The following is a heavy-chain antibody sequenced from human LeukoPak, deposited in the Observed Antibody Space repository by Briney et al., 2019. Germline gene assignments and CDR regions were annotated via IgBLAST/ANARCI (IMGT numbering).Heavy chain of an antibody. J-gene: IGHJ4*02. D-gene: IGHD6-13*01. CDR1: GYTFTGYY. Sequence: ASVKVSCKASGYTFTGYYMHWVRQAPGQGLEWMGWINPNSGGTNYAQKFQGRVTMTRDTSISTAYMELSRLRSDDTAVYYCARMSGTYSSPDYWGQGTLVTVSS. CDR3: ARMSGTYSSPDY. CDR2: INPNSGGT. V-gene: IGHV1-2*02.